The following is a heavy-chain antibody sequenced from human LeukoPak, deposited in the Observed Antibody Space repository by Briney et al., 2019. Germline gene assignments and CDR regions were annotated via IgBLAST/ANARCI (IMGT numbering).Heavy chain of an antibody. CDR2: ISGSGGST. CDR1: GFTFSSYA. CDR3: ANGPRIVAAGEVWSSGWYDYYYGMDV. D-gene: IGHD6-13*01. Sequence: PGGSLRLSCAASGFTFSSYAMSWVRQAPGKGLEWVSAISGSGGSTYYADSVKGRFTISRDNSKNTLYLQMNSLRAEDTAVYYCANGPRIVAAGEVWSSGWYDYYYGMDVWGQGTTVTVSS. V-gene: IGHV3-23*01. J-gene: IGHJ6*02.